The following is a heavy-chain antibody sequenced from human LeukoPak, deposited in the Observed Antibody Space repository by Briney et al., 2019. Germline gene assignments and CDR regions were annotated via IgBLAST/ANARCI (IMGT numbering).Heavy chain of an antibody. CDR2: IKQDGSEK. J-gene: IGHJ5*02. D-gene: IGHD2-2*01. CDR3: ARLGYQLLNNWFDP. CDR1: GFTFSSYW. Sequence: GGSLRLSCAASGFTFSSYWMSGVRQAPGKGREWVANIKQDGSEKYYVDSVKGRFTISRDNAKNSLYLQMNSLRAEDTAVYYCARLGYQLLNNWFDPWGQGTLVTVSS. V-gene: IGHV3-7*01.